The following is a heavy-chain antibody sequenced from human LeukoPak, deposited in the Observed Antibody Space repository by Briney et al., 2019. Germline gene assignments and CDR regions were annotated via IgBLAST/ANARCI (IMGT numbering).Heavy chain of an antibody. Sequence: GGSLRLSCAASGFTFSSCAMSWVRQAPGKGLEWVSAISGSSGSTYYADSVKGRFTISRDNSKNTLYLQMNSLRAEDTAVYYCAKDREQLVLSYFDYWGQGTLVTVSS. V-gene: IGHV3-23*01. CDR3: AKDREQLVLSYFDY. CDR2: ISGSSGST. CDR1: GFTFSSCA. D-gene: IGHD6-6*01. J-gene: IGHJ4*02.